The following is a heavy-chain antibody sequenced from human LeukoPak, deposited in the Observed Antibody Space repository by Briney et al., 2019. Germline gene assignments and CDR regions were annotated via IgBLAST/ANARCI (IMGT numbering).Heavy chain of an antibody. D-gene: IGHD3-10*01. CDR2: ISGSGGST. V-gene: IGHV3-23*01. J-gene: IGHJ4*02. Sequence: GGSLRLSCAASGFTFSSYAMSWVRQAPGKGLEWVSAISGSGGSTYYADSVKGRFTISRDNSKNTLYLQMNSLRAEDTAVYYGPKETPYYYGSGSNETYWGQGPLVPVPS. CDR3: PKETPYYYGSGSNETY. CDR1: GFTFSSYA.